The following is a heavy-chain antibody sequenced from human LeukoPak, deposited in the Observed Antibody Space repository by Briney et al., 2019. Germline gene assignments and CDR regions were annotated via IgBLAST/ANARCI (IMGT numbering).Heavy chain of an antibody. Sequence: ASVKVSCKTSGYTFTNYDINWVRQATGQGLEWMGWMNPKSGNTGSAQRFQGRVTMTRDTSISTAYMELISLRSEDTAVYYCARGQCSGGSCYSNWFDPWGQGTLVTVSS. CDR3: ARGQCSGGSCYSNWFDP. J-gene: IGHJ5*02. CDR1: GYTFTNYD. D-gene: IGHD2-15*01. V-gene: IGHV1-8*01. CDR2: MNPKSGNT.